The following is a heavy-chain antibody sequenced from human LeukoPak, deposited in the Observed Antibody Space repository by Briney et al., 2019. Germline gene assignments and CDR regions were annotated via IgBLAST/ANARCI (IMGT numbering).Heavy chain of an antibody. CDR1: GGSFSGCY. CDR3: ARDGGGRYCSSTSCSRVHAFDI. D-gene: IGHD2-2*01. Sequence: PSETLSLTCAVYGGSFSGCYWSWIRQPPGKGLEWIGEINHSGSTNYNPSLKSRVTISVHTSKNQFSLKLSSVTAADTAVYYCARDGGGRYCSSTSCSRVHAFDIWGQGTMVTVSS. V-gene: IGHV4-34*01. CDR2: INHSGST. J-gene: IGHJ3*02.